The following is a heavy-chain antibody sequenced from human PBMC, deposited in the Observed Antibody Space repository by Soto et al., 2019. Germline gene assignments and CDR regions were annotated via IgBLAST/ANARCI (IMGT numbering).Heavy chain of an antibody. V-gene: IGHV4-59*01. CDR1: GGSISSYY. J-gene: IGHJ4*02. CDR3: ASAPYGDPFPFFDY. CDR2: IYYSGWP. D-gene: IGHD4-17*01. Sequence: PSDTLSLTCTVSGGSISSYYWSWIRQPPGKGRECLVYIYYSGWPNFNPSLKSRATISVDTSKSQFSLKLSSVTAADTAVYYCASAPYGDPFPFFDYWGQGTLVTDSS.